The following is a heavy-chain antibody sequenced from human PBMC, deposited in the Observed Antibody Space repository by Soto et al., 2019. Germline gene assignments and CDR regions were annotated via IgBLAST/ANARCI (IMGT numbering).Heavy chain of an antibody. CDR1: GYTFTNSG. CDR2: VSAYNGNT. D-gene: IGHD1-26*01. J-gene: IGHJ4*02. CDR3: ARGGQWDFLSDY. V-gene: IGHV1-18*01. Sequence: ASVKVSCKASGYTFTNSGINWVRQAPGQGLEWMGWVSAYNGNTHYEQKLQGRVTLTTDTSTSTAYMELRSLRSDDTAVYFCARGGQWDFLSDYWGQGTLVTVSS.